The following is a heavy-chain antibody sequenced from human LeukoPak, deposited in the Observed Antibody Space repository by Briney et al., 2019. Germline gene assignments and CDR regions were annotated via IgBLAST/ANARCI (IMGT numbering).Heavy chain of an antibody. J-gene: IGHJ3*02. V-gene: IGHV4-34*01. CDR3: AILWFGEAHAFDI. CDR2: INHSGST. Sequence: PSETLSLTCAVYGGSFSDYYWSWIRQPPGKGLEWIGEINHSGSTNYNPSLKSRVTISVDTSKNQFSLKLSSVTAADTAVYYCAILWFGEAHAFDIWGQGTMVTVSS. D-gene: IGHD3-10*01. CDR1: GGSFSDYY.